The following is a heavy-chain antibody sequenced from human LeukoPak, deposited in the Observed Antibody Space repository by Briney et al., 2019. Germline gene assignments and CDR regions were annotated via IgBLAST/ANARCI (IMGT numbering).Heavy chain of an antibody. D-gene: IGHD3-10*01. J-gene: IGHJ5*02. CDR1: GGSFSGYY. Sequence: KPSETLSLTCAVYGGSFSGYYWSWIRQPPGKGLEWIGEINHSGSTNYNPSLKSRVTISVDTSKNQFSLKLSSVTAADTAVYYCARYKELLWFGELILGWFDPWGQGTLVTVSS. CDR2: INHSGST. V-gene: IGHV4-34*01. CDR3: ARYKELLWFGELILGWFDP.